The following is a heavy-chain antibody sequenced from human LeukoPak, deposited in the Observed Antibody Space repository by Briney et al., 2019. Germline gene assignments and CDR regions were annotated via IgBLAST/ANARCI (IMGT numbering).Heavy chain of an antibody. Sequence: PGGSLRLSCAASGVIFRNYGMHWVRQATGKGLEWGSFICSYGNNIFYADSVKGRFTISRDNSKNMLFLQMDTLRAEDTALYYCAKDPGASVSGFHMDVWGKGTTVIVSS. CDR2: ICSYGNNI. J-gene: IGHJ6*03. V-gene: IGHV3-30*02. D-gene: IGHD2-8*02. CDR1: GVIFRNYG. CDR3: AKDPGASVSGFHMDV.